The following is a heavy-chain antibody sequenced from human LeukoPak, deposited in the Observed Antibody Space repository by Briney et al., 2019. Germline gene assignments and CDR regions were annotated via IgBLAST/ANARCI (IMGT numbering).Heavy chain of an antibody. D-gene: IGHD6-19*01. V-gene: IGHV4-61*02. J-gene: IGHJ3*02. CDR3: ARVRWLVSRAFDM. CDR2: ISSSGST. Sequence: PSETLSLTCTVSGGSISSGDYYWSWIRQPAGKGLEWIGRISSSGSTNYNPSLKSRVTISVDTSKNQFSLNLRSVTAADTAVYFCARVRWLVSRAFDMWGRGTMVTVSS. CDR1: GGSISSGDYY.